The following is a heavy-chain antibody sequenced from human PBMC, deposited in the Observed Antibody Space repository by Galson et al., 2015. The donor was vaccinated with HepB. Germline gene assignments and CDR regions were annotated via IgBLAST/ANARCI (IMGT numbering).Heavy chain of an antibody. Sequence: LRLSCAASGFTFSSYSMNWVRQAPGKGLMWVSGINADGSSTRHADSVKGRFTVSRDNAKNTLYLQMNSLRAEDTAVYYCASLSRAVAEHAFDFWGQGTMVTVSS. CDR1: GFTFSSYS. V-gene: IGHV3-74*01. D-gene: IGHD6-19*01. CDR3: ASLSRAVAEHAFDF. J-gene: IGHJ3*01. CDR2: INADGSST.